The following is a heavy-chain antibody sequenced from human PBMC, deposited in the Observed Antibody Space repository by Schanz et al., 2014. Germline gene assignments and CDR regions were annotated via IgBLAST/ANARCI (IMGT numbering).Heavy chain of an antibody. J-gene: IGHJ6*02. CDR1: GGTFSSST. V-gene: IGHV1-69*08. CDR2: IIPILDKT. Sequence: QVQLVQSGAEVKKPGSSVKVSCKASGGTFSSSTLTWVRQAPGQGLEWMGRIIPILDKTNYAQKFQGRVTMTADKSTSTVYMEVSGLSSEDADVYYCAKVDRTRYYAMDVWGQGTTVTVSS. D-gene: IGHD3-9*01. CDR3: AKVDRTRYYAMDV.